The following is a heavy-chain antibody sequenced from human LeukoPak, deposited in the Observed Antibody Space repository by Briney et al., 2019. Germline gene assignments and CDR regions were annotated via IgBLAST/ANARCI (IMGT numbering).Heavy chain of an antibody. D-gene: IGHD2-2*01. CDR1: GYTFTSYG. V-gene: IGHV1-18*01. CDR3: ATTLPGVVSAAT. CDR2: ISAYNGNT. Sequence: ASVKVSCKASGYTFTSYGISWVRQAPGQGLEWMGWISAYNGNTNYAQKLQGRVTMTTDTSTSTAYMELRSLRSDDTAVYYCATTLPGVVSAATWGQGTLVTVSS. J-gene: IGHJ4*02.